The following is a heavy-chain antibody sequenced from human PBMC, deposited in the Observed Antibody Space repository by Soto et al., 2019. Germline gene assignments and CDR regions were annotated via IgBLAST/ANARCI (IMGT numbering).Heavy chain of an antibody. D-gene: IGHD3-10*01. J-gene: IGHJ6*03. CDR1: GGSISSYY. Sequence: SETLSLTCTVSGGSISSYYWSWIRQPPGKGLEWIGYIYYSGSTNYNPSLKSRVTISVDTSKNQFSLKLSPVTAADTAVYYCARESHFIEGYYGSGRRNDRYYMDVWGKGITVTVSS. V-gene: IGHV4-59*12. CDR3: ARESHFIEGYYGSGRRNDRYYMDV. CDR2: IYYSGST.